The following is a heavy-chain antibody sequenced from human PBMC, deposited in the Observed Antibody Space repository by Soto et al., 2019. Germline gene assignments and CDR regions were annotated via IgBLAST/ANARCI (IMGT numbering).Heavy chain of an antibody. CDR3: ARALITIFGVAPFFDY. CDR2: INHSGST. J-gene: IGHJ4*02. CDR1: GGSFSGYY. V-gene: IGHV4-34*01. Sequence: QVQLQQWGAGLLKPSETLSLTCAVYGGSFSGYYWSWIRQPPGKGLEWIGEINHSGSTNYNPSLKSRVTISVDTSKNQFSLKLSSVTAADTAVYYCARALITIFGVAPFFDYWGQGTLVTVSS. D-gene: IGHD3-3*01.